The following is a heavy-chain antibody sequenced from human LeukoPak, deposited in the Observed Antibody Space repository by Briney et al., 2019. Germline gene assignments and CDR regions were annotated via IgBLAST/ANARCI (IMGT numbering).Heavy chain of an antibody. V-gene: IGHV1-46*01. CDR3: ARAYQPHSSGYPGVDY. CDR1: GYTFTSYY. D-gene: IGHD3-22*01. Sequence: ASVKVSFKASGYTFTSYYMHWVRQAPGRALEWMGIINPSGGSTSYAQKFQGRVTMTRDTSTSTVYMELSSLRSEDTAVYYCARAYQPHSSGYPGVDYWGQGTLVTVSS. CDR2: INPSGGST. J-gene: IGHJ4*02.